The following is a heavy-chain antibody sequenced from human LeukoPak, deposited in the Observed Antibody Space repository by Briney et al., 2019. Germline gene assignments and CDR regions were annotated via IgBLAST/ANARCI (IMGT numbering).Heavy chain of an antibody. CDR3: ARGGYYGSGSHNWFDP. D-gene: IGHD3-10*01. J-gene: IGHJ5*02. Sequence: PSETLSLTCAVSGGSISSSNWWSWVRQPPGKGLEWIGEIYHSGSTNYNPSLKSRVTISVDKSKNQFSLKLSSVTAADTAVYYCARGGYYGSGSHNWFDPWGQGTLVTVSS. V-gene: IGHV4-4*02. CDR1: GGSISSSNW. CDR2: IYHSGST.